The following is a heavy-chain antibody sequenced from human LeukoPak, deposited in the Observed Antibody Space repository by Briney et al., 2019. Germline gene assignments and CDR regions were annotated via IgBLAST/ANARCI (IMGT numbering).Heavy chain of an antibody. V-gene: IGHV3-23*01. D-gene: IGHD5-24*01. CDR3: AKDPMAVPYYFDY. Sequence: PGGSLRLSCAASGFTFSSYAMSWVRQAPGKGLEWVSGISGSGGSTYYADSVKGRFTISRDNSKNTLYLQMNSLRAEDTAVYYCAKDPMAVPYYFDYWGQGTLVTVSS. J-gene: IGHJ4*02. CDR2: ISGSGGST. CDR1: GFTFSSYA.